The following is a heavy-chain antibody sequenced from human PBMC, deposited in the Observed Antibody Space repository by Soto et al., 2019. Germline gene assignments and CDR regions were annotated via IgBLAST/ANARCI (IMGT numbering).Heavy chain of an antibody. V-gene: IGHV4-31*03. D-gene: IGHD2-21*02. J-gene: IGHJ4*02. CDR1: GGSISSGGYY. CDR2: IYYSGST. Sequence: LSLTCTVSGGSISSGGYYWSWIRQHPGKGLEWIGYIYYSGSTYYNPSLKSRVTISVDTSKNQFSLKLSSVTAADTAVYYCARDSVVTAIDYWGQGTLVTVSS. CDR3: ARDSVVTAIDY.